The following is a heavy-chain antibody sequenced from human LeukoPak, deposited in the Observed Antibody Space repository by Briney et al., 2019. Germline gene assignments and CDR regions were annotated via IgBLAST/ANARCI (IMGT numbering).Heavy chain of an antibody. J-gene: IGHJ6*04. V-gene: IGHV3-30-3*01. CDR1: GFTFSNYA. CDR2: ISSDGGNE. Sequence: PGGSLRLSCAASGFTFSNYAMHWVRQAPGKGLEWLTIISSDGGNEHYADSVKGRFTISRDNSKNTLYLQMNSLRAEDTAVYYCAELGITMIGGVWGKGTTATISS. CDR3: AELGITMIGGV. D-gene: IGHD3-10*02.